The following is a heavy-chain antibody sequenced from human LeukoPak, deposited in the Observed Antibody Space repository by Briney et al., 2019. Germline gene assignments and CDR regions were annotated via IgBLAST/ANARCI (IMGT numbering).Heavy chain of an antibody. D-gene: IGHD4-23*01. CDR3: ARTFYGGNSYPGY. CDR2: IYETVTT. J-gene: IGHJ4*02. V-gene: IGHV4-59*01. Sequence: PSETLSLTCTVSGGSISSYYWSWIRQPPGKGLEWIGYIYETVTTNYNPSLKSRVTISVDTSKNQFSLRLDSVTAADTAVYYCARTFYGGNSYPGYWGQGTLVTVSS. CDR1: GGSISSYY.